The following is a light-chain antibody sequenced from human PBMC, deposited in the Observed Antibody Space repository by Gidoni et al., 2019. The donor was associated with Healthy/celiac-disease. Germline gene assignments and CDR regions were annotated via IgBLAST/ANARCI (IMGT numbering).Light chain of an antibody. CDR3: QQYNSAPGT. J-gene: IGKJ1*01. CDR1: QGISNY. CDR2: AAS. Sequence: DIKMTQSPSSLSASVGDGVTITCRAIQGISNYLAWYQQKPGKVPKLLSYAASTLQSGVPSRFSGSGSGTDFTLTISSLQPEDFATYYCQQYNSAPGTFXQXTKVEIK. V-gene: IGKV1-27*01.